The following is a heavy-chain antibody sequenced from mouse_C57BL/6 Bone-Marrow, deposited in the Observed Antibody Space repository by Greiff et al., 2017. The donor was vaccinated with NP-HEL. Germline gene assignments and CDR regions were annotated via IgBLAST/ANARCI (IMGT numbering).Heavy chain of an antibody. J-gene: IGHJ3*01. D-gene: IGHD2-4*01. CDR1: GYTFTDYY. V-gene: IGHV1-26*01. Sequence: EVQLQQSGPELVKPGASVKISCKASGYTFTDYYMNWVKQSHGKSLEWIGDINPNNGGTSYNQKFKGKATLTVDKSSSTAYMELRSLTSEDSAVYYCALIYYDYEEMAYWGQGTLVTVSA. CDR3: ALIYYDYEEMAY. CDR2: INPNNGGT.